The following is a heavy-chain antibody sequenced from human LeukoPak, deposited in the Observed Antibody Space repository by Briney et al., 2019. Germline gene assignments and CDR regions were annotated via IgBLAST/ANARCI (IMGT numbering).Heavy chain of an antibody. D-gene: IGHD2-2*01. Sequence: PGGSLRLSCAASGFTFSSYEMNWVRQAPGKGLEWVSYISSSGSTIYYADSVKGRFTISRDNAKTSLYLQMNSLRAEDTAVYYCARARWCSSTSCYFAAFDIWGHGTMVTVSS. J-gene: IGHJ3*02. CDR3: ARARWCSSTSCYFAAFDI. CDR2: ISSSGSTI. CDR1: GFTFSSYE. V-gene: IGHV3-48*03.